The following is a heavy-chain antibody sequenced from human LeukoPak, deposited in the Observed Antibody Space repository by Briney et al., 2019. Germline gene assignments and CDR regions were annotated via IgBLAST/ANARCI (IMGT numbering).Heavy chain of an antibody. Sequence: GGSLRLSSVASGFTFSNYWMHWVRQPPGKGLVWVSRIYVDGRTTNYADSVKGRFTISRDNAKNTVYLEMNSLSVEDTATYYCIRDFRSADLWGQGTLVTVTS. V-gene: IGHV3-74*01. CDR2: IYVDGRTT. CDR3: IRDFRSADL. J-gene: IGHJ5*02. CDR1: GFTFSNYW.